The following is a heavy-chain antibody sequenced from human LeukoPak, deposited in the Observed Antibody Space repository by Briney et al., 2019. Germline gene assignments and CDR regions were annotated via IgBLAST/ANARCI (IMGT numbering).Heavy chain of an antibody. D-gene: IGHD6-19*01. CDR3: ARYQYSSGRMFDY. CDR2: IDSSSTI. CDR1: GFTFSSYS. J-gene: IGHJ4*02. V-gene: IGHV3-48*02. Sequence: PGGSLRLSCAASGFTFSSYSMNWVRQAPGKGLQWVSFIDSSSTIYYTDSVKGRFTISRDNAKNSLYLQMNSLRDEDTAVYYCARYQYSSGRMFDYWGQGTLVTVSP.